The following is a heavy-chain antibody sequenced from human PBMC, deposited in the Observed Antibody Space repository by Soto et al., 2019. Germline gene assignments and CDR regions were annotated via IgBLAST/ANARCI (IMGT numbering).Heavy chain of an antibody. CDR1: GGTFSSYA. J-gene: IGHJ3*02. CDR2: IIPIFGTA. V-gene: IGHV1-69*06. Sequence: QVQLVQSGAEVKKPGSSVKVSCKASGGTFSSYAISWVRQAPGQGLEWMGGIIPIFGTANYAQKFQGRVTITADKSTSTADMELSSLRSEDTAVYYCASPDDSGGYQWNAFDIWGQGTMVTVSS. CDR3: ASPDDSGGYQWNAFDI. D-gene: IGHD1-26*01.